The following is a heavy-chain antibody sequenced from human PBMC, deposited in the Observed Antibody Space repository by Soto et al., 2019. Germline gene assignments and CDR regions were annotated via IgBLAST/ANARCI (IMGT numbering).Heavy chain of an antibody. CDR2: ISGSGGST. J-gene: IGHJ6*03. D-gene: IGHD3-9*01. CDR3: AGDILTGYPYYYYYMDV. V-gene: IGHV3-23*01. Sequence: EVQLLESGGDLVQPGGSLRLSCAASGFTFSSYAMSWVRQAPGKGLEWVSAISGSGGSTYYADSVKGRFTISRDNSKNTLYLQMNSLRAEDTAVYYCAGDILTGYPYYYYYMDVWGKGTTVTVSS. CDR1: GFTFSSYA.